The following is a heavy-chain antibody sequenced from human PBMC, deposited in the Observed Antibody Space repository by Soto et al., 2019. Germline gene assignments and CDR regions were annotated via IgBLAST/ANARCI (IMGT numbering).Heavy chain of an antibody. CDR1: GFTVSSNY. CDR2: IYSGGST. J-gene: IGHJ4*02. V-gene: IGHV3-53*04. D-gene: IGHD2-15*01. Sequence: EVQLVESGGGLVQPGGSLRLSGASSGFTVSSNYMSWVRQAPGKGLEWVSVIYSGGSTYYADSMKGRFTISRHNSKNTLYLQMNSLRAEDTAVYYCAGAHCSGGSCYDYWGQGTLVTVSS. CDR3: AGAHCSGGSCYDY.